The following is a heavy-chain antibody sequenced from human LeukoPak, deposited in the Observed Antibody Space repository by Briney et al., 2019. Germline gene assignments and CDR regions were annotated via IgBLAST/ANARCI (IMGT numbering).Heavy chain of an antibody. V-gene: IGHV1-46*01. CDR3: ARSAEDDAFDI. J-gene: IGHJ3*02. CDR1: GYTFTSYY. CDR2: INPSGGST. Sequence: ASVKVSCKASGYTFTSYYMPWVRQAPGQGLEWMGIINPSGGSTSYAQKFQGRVTMTRDTSTSTVYMELSSLRSEDTAVYYCARSAEDDAFDIWGQGTMVTVSS.